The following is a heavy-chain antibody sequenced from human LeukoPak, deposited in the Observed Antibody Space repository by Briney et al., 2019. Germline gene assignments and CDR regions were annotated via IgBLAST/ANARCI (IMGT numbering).Heavy chain of an antibody. CDR1: GYTFTGYY. CDR2: INPNSGGT. CDR3: ARVIKEGIVGATTLTDY. J-gene: IGHJ4*02. D-gene: IGHD1-26*01. Sequence: ASAKVSCKASGYTFTGYYMHWVRQAPGQGLEWMGWINPNSGGTNYAQKFQGRVTMTRDTSISTAYMELSRLRSDDTAVYYCARVIKEGIVGATTLTDYWGQGTLVTVSS. V-gene: IGHV1-2*02.